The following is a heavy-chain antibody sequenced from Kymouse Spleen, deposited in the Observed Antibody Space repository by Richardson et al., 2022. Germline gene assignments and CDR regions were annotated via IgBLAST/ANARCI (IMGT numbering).Heavy chain of an antibody. J-gene: IGHJ4*02. CDR3: AREGYSSGWYYFDY. V-gene: IGHV3-13*01. D-gene: IGHD6-19*01. CDR1: GFTFSSYD. Sequence: EVQLVESGGGLVQPGGSLRLSCAASGFTFSSYDMHWVRQATGKGLEWVSAIGTAGDTYYPGSVKGRFTISRENAKNSLYLQMNSLRAGDTAVYYCAREGYSSGWYYFDYWGQGTLVTVSS. CDR2: IGTAGDT.